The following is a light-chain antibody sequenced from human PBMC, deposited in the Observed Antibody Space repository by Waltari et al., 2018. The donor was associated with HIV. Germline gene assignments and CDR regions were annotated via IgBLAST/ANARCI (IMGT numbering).Light chain of an antibody. Sequence: EIVMTQSPATLSVSPGERATPPCRASQSVSSNLAWYQQKPGQAPRLLIYGASTRATGIPARFSGSGSGTEFTLTISSLQSEDFAVYYCQQYNNWPPEYTFGQGTKLEIK. J-gene: IGKJ2*01. V-gene: IGKV3-15*01. CDR2: GAS. CDR1: QSVSSN. CDR3: QQYNNWPPEYT.